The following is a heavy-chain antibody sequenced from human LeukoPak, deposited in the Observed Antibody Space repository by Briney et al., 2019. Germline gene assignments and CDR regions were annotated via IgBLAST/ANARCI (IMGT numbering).Heavy chain of an antibody. V-gene: IGHV4-39*01. CDR2: IYYLGSSPYSGTT. Sequence: SGTLSLTCAVSGVSISSTSFYWGWIRQPPGKGLEWVGSIYYLGSSPYSGTTYYNPSLKSRVTISVDTSKNQFSLRLSSVTAADTAVYFCSRHISGKTDSWGQGTLVTVSA. CDR1: GVSISSTSFY. CDR3: SRHISGKTDS. D-gene: IGHD3-10*01. J-gene: IGHJ4*02.